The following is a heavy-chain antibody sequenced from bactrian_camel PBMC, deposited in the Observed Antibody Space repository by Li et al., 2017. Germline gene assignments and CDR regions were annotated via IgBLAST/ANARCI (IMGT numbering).Heavy chain of an antibody. V-gene: IGHV3S54*01. CDR2: INTGASMF. D-gene: IGHD3*01. J-gene: IGHJ6*01. CDR1: TNILC. Sequence: HVQLVESGGGSVEPGGSLRLSCVASTNILCMAWFRQAPGKEREGVAAINTGASMFWYAEWVRGRFTPSQDKAKKTVHLQMNSLKPEDTGVYYCVRLKLYGCIWRFGYWGRGTQVTVS. CDR3: VRLKLYGCIWRFGY.